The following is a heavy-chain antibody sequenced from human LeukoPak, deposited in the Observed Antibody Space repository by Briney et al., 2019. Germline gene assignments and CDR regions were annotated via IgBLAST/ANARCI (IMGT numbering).Heavy chain of an antibody. CDR3: ARDQYSGSYPYYYGMDV. D-gene: IGHD1-26*01. V-gene: IGHV3-33*01. CDR2: IWYDGSNK. CDR1: GFTFSSYG. J-gene: IGHJ6*02. Sequence: GGSLRLSCAASGFTFSSYGMHWVRQAPGKGLEWVAVIWYDGSNKYYADSVKGRFTISRDNSKNTLYLQMNSLRAEDTAVYYCARDQYSGSYPYYYGMDVWGQGTTVTVSS.